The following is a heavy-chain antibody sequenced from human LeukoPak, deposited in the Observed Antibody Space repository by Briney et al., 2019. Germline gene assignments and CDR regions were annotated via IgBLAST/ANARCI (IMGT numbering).Heavy chain of an antibody. D-gene: IGHD3-10*01. V-gene: IGHV3-30*03. CDR2: ISYDGSNK. Sequence: GGSLRLSCAASGFAFSSYGMHWVRQAPGKGLEWVAVISYDGSNKYYADSVKGRFTISRDNSKNTLYLQMNSLRGEDTAVYFCARDIRTDVVAKFSFWGQGTLVTVSS. CDR3: ARDIRTDVVAKFSF. J-gene: IGHJ4*02. CDR1: GFAFSSYG.